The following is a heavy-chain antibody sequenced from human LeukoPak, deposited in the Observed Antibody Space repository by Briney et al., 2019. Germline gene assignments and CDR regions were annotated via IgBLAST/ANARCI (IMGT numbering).Heavy chain of an antibody. J-gene: IGHJ4*02. CDR3: ARSLEAGYSSSWYWGY. Sequence: GGSLRLSCAASGFTFSDYYMSWIRQAPGKGLEWVSYTSSSGSTIYYADSVKGRFTISRDNAKNSLYLQMNSLRAEDTAVYYCARSLEAGYSSSWYWGYWGQGTLVTVSS. D-gene: IGHD6-13*01. CDR1: GFTFSDYY. CDR2: TSSSGSTI. V-gene: IGHV3-11*04.